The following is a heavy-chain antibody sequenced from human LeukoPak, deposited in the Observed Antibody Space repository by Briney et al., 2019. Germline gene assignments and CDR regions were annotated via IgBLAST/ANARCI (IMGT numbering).Heavy chain of an antibody. D-gene: IGHD6-13*01. J-gene: IGHJ4*02. V-gene: IGHV3-74*01. CDR3: ARASSSSPRRVDY. Sequence: GGSLRLSCAASGFTFSSYWMHWVRQVPGEGLVWVPCINSDGSSTTYADSVKGRFTISRDNAKNTLYLQVSSLRAEDTAVYYCARASSSSPRRVDYWGQGTLVTVSS. CDR1: GFTFSSYW. CDR2: INSDGSST.